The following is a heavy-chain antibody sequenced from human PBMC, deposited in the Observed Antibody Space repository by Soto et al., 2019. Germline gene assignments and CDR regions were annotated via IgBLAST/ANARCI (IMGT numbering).Heavy chain of an antibody. D-gene: IGHD5-18*01. CDR1: GFSFNFYA. J-gene: IGHJ2*01. Sequence: QVQLVESGGGVVQPGRSLRISCAATGFSFNFYAMYWVRQAPGKGLEWVAMISNDGSSENYADSVRGRFIISRGNSKKTLFLQMNSLRPEDTATYYCVRDSGANYGTFWYFDLWGRGTLVTVSS. CDR3: VRDSGANYGTFWYFDL. V-gene: IGHV3-30-3*01. CDR2: ISNDGSSE.